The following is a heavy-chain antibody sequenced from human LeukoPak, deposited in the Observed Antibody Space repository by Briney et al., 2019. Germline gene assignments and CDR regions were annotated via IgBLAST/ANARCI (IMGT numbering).Heavy chain of an antibody. CDR2: MNPNSGNT. CDR3: AREKNSAAGTLGDY. D-gene: IGHD6-13*01. V-gene: IGHV1-8*01. Sequence: ASVKVSCKASGYTFTSYDINWVRQATGQGLEWMGWMNPNSGNTGYAQKFQGRVTMTRDTSMSTAYMELSSLRSEDTAVYYCAREKNSAAGTLGDYWGQGTLVTVSS. J-gene: IGHJ4*02. CDR1: GYTFTSYD.